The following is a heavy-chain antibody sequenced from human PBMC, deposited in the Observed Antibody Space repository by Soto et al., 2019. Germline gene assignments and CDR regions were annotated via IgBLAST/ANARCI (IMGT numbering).Heavy chain of an antibody. D-gene: IGHD6-19*01. CDR2: IIPILDVA. Sequence: QVQLVQSGAGVKRPGSSVKVSCQTSGGTFRTYTINWVRQAPGQGLEWMGRIIPILDVANYAKKVQGRVTITPDKSTRTTHMKLRRLRLEGTAVYYSARSIRERVGVAGPKDSGFDPWGQGALVTVSS. V-gene: IGHV1-69*02. J-gene: IGHJ5*02. CDR1: GGTFRTYT. CDR3: ARSIRERVGVAGPKDSGFDP.